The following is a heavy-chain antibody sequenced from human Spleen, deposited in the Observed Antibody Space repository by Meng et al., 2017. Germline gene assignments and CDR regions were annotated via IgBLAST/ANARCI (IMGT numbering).Heavy chain of an antibody. Sequence: GGSLRLSCRTSGFTFTNYGMGWVRQAPGKGLEWVATISNNGDTHYADSMTGRFIISRDDSRNTLYLHVSSLRAEDTAVYYCAREKRNCSGGSCYFKTFYYYGMDVWGQGTTVTVSS. J-gene: IGHJ6*02. CDR2: ISNNGDT. CDR1: GFTFTNYG. CDR3: AREKRNCSGGSCYFKTFYYYGMDV. V-gene: IGHV3-23*01. D-gene: IGHD2-15*01.